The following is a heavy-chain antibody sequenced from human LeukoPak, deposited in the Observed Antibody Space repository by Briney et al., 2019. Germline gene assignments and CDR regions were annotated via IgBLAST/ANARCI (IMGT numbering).Heavy chain of an antibody. D-gene: IGHD3-16*01. Sequence: PGGSLRLSCAASGFTFSDYYMNWIRQAPGKGLEWVSYISTSSSYTNYADSVKGRFTISRDNAKNSLYLQVSSLRAEDTAVYYCARFGVPYGVDVWGQGTTVTVSS. CDR3: ARFGVPYGVDV. CDR2: ISTSSSYT. J-gene: IGHJ6*02. CDR1: GFTFSDYY. V-gene: IGHV3-11*06.